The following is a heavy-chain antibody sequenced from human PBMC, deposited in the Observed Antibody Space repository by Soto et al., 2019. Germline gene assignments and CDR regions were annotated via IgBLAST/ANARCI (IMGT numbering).Heavy chain of an antibody. V-gene: IGHV3-30*18. D-gene: IGHD2-15*01. J-gene: IGHJ4*02. CDR1: GFTFSSYG. CDR3: AKPVVAATLDY. Sequence: QVQLVESGGGVVQPGRSLRLSCAASGFTFSSYGMHWLRQAPGKGLEWVAVISYDGSNKYYADSVKGRFTISRDNSKNTLYLQMNSLRAEDTAVYYCAKPVVAATLDYWGQGTLVTVSS. CDR2: ISYDGSNK.